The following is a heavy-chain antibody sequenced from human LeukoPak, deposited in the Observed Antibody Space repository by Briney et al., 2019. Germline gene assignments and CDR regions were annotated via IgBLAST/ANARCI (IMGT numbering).Heavy chain of an antibody. J-gene: IGHJ4*02. Sequence: GGALRLSCAASGFTFRSYAMSWVRHTPGEGLEWVAAISDIGGTTYYADSLKGRFTISRDNSKNTLYLQMNSLRAEDTAVYYCAKVPVGRYGSGQLLFYFDYWGQGTLVTVSS. D-gene: IGHD3-10*01. CDR1: GFTFRSYA. CDR2: ISDIGGTT. V-gene: IGHV3-23*01. CDR3: AKVPVGRYGSGQLLFYFDY.